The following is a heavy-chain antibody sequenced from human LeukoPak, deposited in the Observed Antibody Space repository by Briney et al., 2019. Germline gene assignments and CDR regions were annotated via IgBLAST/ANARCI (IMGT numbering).Heavy chain of an antibody. J-gene: IGHJ5*02. V-gene: IGHV4-39*01. CDR3: ASLLVGATGWFDP. CDR1: GGSISSSSYH. D-gene: IGHD1-26*01. CDR2: IYYSGST. Sequence: SETLSLTCTVSGGSISSSSYHWGWIRQPPGKGLEWIGSIYYSGSTYYNPSLKSRVTISVDTSKNQFSLKLSSVTAADTAVYYCASLLVGATGWFDPWGQGTLVTVSS.